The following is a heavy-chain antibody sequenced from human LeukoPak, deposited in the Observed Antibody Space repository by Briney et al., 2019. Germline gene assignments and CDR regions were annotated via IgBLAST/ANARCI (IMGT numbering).Heavy chain of an antibody. Sequence: PGGSLRLSCVASGFTFNIHHMNWVRQAPGKGLEWVSSISSSSVYTHYADSVKGRFTISRDNGKNSLYLQMHSLRAEDTALYYCARDALRDDAFDIWGQGTLVTVSS. CDR1: GFTFNIHH. CDR2: ISSSSVYT. CDR3: ARDALRDDAFDI. V-gene: IGHV3-21*04. J-gene: IGHJ3*02.